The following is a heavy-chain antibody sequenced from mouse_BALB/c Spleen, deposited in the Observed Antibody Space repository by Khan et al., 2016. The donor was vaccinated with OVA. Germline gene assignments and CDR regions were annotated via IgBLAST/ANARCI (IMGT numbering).Heavy chain of an antibody. CDR3: ASELGRYYAMDY. CDR1: DYSITRDYA. Sequence: EVQLQESGPGLVKPSQSLSLTCTVTDYSITRDYAWNWIRQFPGNKLEWMGYISNSGTTSYTPSLKSRISITRDTSKNQFFLQLNSVTTEDTATYYCASELGRYYAMDYWGQGTSVTVSS. CDR2: ISNSGTT. D-gene: IGHD4-1*01. V-gene: IGHV3-2*02. J-gene: IGHJ4*01.